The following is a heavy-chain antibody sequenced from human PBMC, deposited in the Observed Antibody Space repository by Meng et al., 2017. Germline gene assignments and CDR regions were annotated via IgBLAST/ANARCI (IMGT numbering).Heavy chain of an antibody. J-gene: IGHJ4*02. V-gene: IGHV1-2*06. CDR3: ARGTGTTWFGHLYYFDY. D-gene: IGHD1-7*01. CDR1: GYTFPDYW. Sequence: ASVKVSCKASGYTFPDYWLHWVRRAPGQGLEWMGRINPKSGDTHYAQRFQGRVTMTGDTSISTAYMELSGLRSDDTAMYYCARGTGTTWFGHLYYFDYWGQGTLVTVSS. CDR2: INPKSGDT.